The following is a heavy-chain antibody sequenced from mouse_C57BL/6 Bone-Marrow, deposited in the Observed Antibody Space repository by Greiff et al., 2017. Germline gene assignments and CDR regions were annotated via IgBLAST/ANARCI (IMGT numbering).Heavy chain of an antibody. J-gene: IGHJ3*01. V-gene: IGHV2-2*01. CDR3: ARGMMVTTGAWFAY. Sequence: QVQLKESGPGLVQPSQSLSITCTVSGFSLTSYGVHWVRQSPGKGLEWLGVIWSGGSTDYNAAFISRLSISKDNSKSQVFFKMNSLQADDTAIYYCARGMMVTTGAWFAYWVQGTLVTVSA. CDR2: IWSGGST. CDR1: GFSLTSYG. D-gene: IGHD2-3*01.